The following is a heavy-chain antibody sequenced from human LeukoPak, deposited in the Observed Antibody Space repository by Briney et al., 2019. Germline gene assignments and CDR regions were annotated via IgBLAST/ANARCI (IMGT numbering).Heavy chain of an antibody. CDR1: GYIFTSYW. CDR3: ARLVELRAIDY. J-gene: IGHJ4*02. D-gene: IGHD1-7*01. CDR2: IYPGDSDT. V-gene: IGHV5-51*01. Sequence: GESLKISCKGSGYIFTSYWIGWVRPLPGKGLEWMGIIYPGDSDTRYRPSFQGQVTISADKSLSTAYLQWSSLKASDTAMYYCARLVELRAIDYWGQGTLVTVSS.